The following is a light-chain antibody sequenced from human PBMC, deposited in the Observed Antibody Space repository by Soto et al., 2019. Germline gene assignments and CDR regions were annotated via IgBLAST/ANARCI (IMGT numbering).Light chain of an antibody. CDR3: SSYGGRNNYV. CDR2: EVT. J-gene: IGLJ1*01. V-gene: IGLV2-8*01. CDR1: SSDIGGYDY. Sequence: QSVLTQPPSASGSPGQSVTISCTGTSSDIGGYDYVSWYQQHPDKAPKLVIYEVTKRPSGVPDRFSGSKSGNTASLTVSGLQAEDEADYYCSSYGGRNNYVFGTGTKLTVL.